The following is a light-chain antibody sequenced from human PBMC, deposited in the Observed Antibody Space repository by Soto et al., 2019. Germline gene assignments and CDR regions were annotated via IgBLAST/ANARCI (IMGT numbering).Light chain of an antibody. V-gene: IGLV2-14*01. CDR3: SSYTNSGTVL. CDR2: NVR. Sequence: QSALTQPASVSGSPGQSITISCTGTSSDVGGYDYVSWYQQYAGKAPKLTIYNVRNRPSGVSNRFSGSKSGNTASLTISGLQPEDEADYFCSSYTNSGTVLFGGGTKVTDL. CDR1: SSDVGGYDY. J-gene: IGLJ2*01.